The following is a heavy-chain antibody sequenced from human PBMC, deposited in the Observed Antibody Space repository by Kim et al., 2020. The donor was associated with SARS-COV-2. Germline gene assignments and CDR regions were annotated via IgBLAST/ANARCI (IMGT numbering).Heavy chain of an antibody. Sequence: GGSLRLSCAASGFTFSSYGMHWVRQAPGKGLEWVAVISYDGSNKYYADSVKGRFTLSRDNSKNTLSLQMNSLRAEDTAVYYCAKEAVLDYYDSSGYCMD. CDR2: ISYDGSNK. CDR3: AKEAVLDYYDSSGYCMD. CDR1: GFTFSSYG. D-gene: IGHD3-22*01. J-gene: IGHJ6*03. V-gene: IGHV3-30*18.